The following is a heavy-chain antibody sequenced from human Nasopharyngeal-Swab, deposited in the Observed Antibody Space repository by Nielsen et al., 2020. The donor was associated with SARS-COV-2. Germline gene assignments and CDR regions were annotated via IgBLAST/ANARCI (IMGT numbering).Heavy chain of an antibody. V-gene: IGHV3-30*19. D-gene: IGHD6-13*01. Sequence: GESLKISCAASGFTFSSYGMHWVRQAPGKGLEWVAVIWYDGSNKYYADSVKGRFTISRDNSKNTLYLQMNSLRAEDTAVYYCARDPSSSWLYDAFDIWGQGTMVTVPS. CDR3: ARDPSSSWLYDAFDI. CDR2: IWYDGSNK. J-gene: IGHJ3*02. CDR1: GFTFSSYG.